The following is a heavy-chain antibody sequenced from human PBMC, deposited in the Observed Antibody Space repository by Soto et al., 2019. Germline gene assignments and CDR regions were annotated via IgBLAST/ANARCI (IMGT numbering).Heavy chain of an antibody. CDR3: ARGNHRWLQLWYFDL. D-gene: IGHD5-12*01. Sequence: QVQLVQSGAEVKKPGSSVKVSCKASGGTFSNYPISWVRQAPGQGLEWMGGIIPIFGTVNYAQKFQGRVTSTADEYTSTAYMELSSLRSEDTAVYYCARGNHRWLQLWYFDLWGRGTLVTVSS. CDR2: IIPIFGTV. V-gene: IGHV1-69*12. CDR1: GGTFSNYP. J-gene: IGHJ2*01.